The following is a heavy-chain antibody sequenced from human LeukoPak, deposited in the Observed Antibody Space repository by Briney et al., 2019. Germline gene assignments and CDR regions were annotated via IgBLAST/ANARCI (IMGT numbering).Heavy chain of an antibody. Sequence: PSXXLXLTCAVYGGSFSGYYWSWIRQPPGKGLEWIGEINHSGSTNYNPSLKSRVTISVDTSKNKFSLKLSSVTAADTAVYYCARGIAAAGNYYYYYYMDVWGKGTTVTVS. D-gene: IGHD6-13*01. CDR1: GGSFSGYY. CDR3: ARGIAAAGNYYYYYYMDV. V-gene: IGHV4-34*01. J-gene: IGHJ6*03. CDR2: INHSGST.